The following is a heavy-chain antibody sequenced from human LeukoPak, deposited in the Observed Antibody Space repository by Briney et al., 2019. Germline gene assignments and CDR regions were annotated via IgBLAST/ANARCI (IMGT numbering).Heavy chain of an antibody. D-gene: IGHD1-26*01. J-gene: IGHJ4*02. CDR3: AAKGGSFRSFDY. CDR2: IYHGGST. Sequence: SETLSLTCAVSGGSMSSSNWWNWVRQPPGKGLEWIGEIYHGGSTNSNPSLKSRVTISVDKSKNQFSLKLSSVTAADTAVYYCAAKGGSFRSFDYWGQGTLVTVSS. CDR1: GGSMSSSNW. V-gene: IGHV4-4*02.